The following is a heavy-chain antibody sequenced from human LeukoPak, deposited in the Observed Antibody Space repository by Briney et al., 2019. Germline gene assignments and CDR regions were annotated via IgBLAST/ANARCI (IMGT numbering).Heavy chain of an antibody. D-gene: IGHD1-26*01. V-gene: IGHV2-5*02. CDR1: GFSLSTNEVG. Sequence: SGPTLVNPHRPSRCTFSGFSLSTNEVGVGWIRQPPGKALEWLALIYWDDDKRYSPSLKSRLTITKDTSKTQVVLTMTNMDPVDTATYYCAHRLGAYPYNYWSQGTLVTVSS. J-gene: IGHJ4*02. CDR2: IYWDDDK. CDR3: AHRLGAYPYNY.